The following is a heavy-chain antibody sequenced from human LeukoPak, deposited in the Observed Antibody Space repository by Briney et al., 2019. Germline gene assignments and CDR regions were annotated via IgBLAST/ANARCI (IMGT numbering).Heavy chain of an antibody. V-gene: IGHV4-59*12. CDR1: GGSISSNY. CDR3: ARVLRCWNDAPLDY. Sequence: PSETLSLTCTLSGGSISSNYWSWLRQPPGKGLEWIGYIYYTGTTNYNTSLKSRVTILVDTSKNQFSLRLSSVTAADTAVYYCARVLRCWNDAPLDYWGQGTLVTVSS. CDR2: IYYTGTT. J-gene: IGHJ4*02. D-gene: IGHD1-1*01.